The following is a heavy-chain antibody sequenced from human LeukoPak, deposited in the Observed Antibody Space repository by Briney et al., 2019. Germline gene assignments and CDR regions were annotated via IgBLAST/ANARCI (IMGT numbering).Heavy chain of an antibody. J-gene: IGHJ5*02. D-gene: IGHD3-9*01. Sequence: SETLSLTCTVSGGSISSYCWSWIRQPPGKGLEWIGYIYYSGSTNYNPSLKSRVTISVDTSKNQFSLKLSSVTAADTAVYYCARGETYYDILTGYSPVNWFDPWGQGTLVTVSS. CDR2: IYYSGST. CDR1: GGSISSYC. V-gene: IGHV4-59*01. CDR3: ARGETYYDILTGYSPVNWFDP.